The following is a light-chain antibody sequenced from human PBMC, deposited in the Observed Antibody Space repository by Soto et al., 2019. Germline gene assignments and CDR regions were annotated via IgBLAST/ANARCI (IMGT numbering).Light chain of an antibody. Sequence: EIVMTQSPATLSVSPGERATLSCRASQSVSSNLAWYQQKPGQDPRLLIYGASTRATGIPARFSGSGSGTEFTLTISSLQSEDFAMYFCQQYNNWPPDRTFGQGTKVEIK. V-gene: IGKV3-15*01. CDR3: QQYNNWPPDRT. J-gene: IGKJ1*01. CDR1: QSVSSN. CDR2: GAS.